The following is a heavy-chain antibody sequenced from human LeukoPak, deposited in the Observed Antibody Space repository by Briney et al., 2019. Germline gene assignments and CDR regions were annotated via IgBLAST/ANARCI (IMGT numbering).Heavy chain of an antibody. CDR3: ARDTSRNYYDSSGGDY. CDR2: ISSSSSYI. CDR1: GFTFSSYS. Sequence: GGSLRLSCAASGFTFSSYSMNWVRQAPGKGLEWVSSISSSSSYIYYADSVKGRFTISRDNAKNSLYLQMNSLRAEDTAVYYCARDTSRNYYDSSGGDYWGQGTLVTVSS. D-gene: IGHD3-22*01. J-gene: IGHJ4*02. V-gene: IGHV3-21*01.